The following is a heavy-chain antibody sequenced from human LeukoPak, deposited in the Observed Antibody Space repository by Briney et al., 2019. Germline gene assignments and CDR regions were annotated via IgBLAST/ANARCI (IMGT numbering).Heavy chain of an antibody. V-gene: IGHV3-23*01. CDR3: AKDPGSFPYYFDS. J-gene: IGHJ4*02. CDR1: GFTFSNFA. CDR2: LSDSGHSP. Sequence: QAGGSLRLSCVASGFTFSNFAMTWVRQAPGKGLEFVSALSDSGHSPYYADSVRGRFTISRDNSKNTLHLHMNSLTAEDTAVYYCAKDPGSFPYYFDSWGQGTLVTVSS. D-gene: IGHD2-15*01.